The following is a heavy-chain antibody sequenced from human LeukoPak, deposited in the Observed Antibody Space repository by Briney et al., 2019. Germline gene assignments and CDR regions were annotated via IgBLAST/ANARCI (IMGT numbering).Heavy chain of an antibody. D-gene: IGHD2-21*01. CDR2: IYSGGST. J-gene: IGHJ3*02. CDR1: GFTVSSNY. Sequence: GGSLRLSCAASGFTVSSNYMSWVRQAPGKGLEWVSVIYSGGSTYYADSVKGRFTISRDNSKNTLYLQMNSLRAEDTAVYYCARDLRIDASDIWGQGTMVTVSS. V-gene: IGHV3-53*01. CDR3: ARDLRIDASDI.